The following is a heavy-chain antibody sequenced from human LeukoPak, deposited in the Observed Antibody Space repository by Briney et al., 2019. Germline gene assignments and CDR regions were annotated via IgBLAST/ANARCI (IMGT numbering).Heavy chain of an antibody. CDR3: AKGRYSYGGYYFDY. J-gene: IGHJ4*02. D-gene: IGHD5-18*01. CDR2: ITWDGGST. V-gene: IGHV3-43D*03. Sequence: VGSLRLSCAVSGFTFEDYAMHWVRQAPGKGLEWVSLITWDGGSTYYADSVKGRITISRDNSKNSLFLQMNSLRAEDTALYYCAKGRYSYGGYYFDYWGKGTLVTVSS. CDR1: GFTFEDYA.